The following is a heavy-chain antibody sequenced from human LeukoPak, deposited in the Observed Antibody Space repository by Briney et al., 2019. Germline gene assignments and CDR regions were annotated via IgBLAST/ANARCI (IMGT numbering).Heavy chain of an antibody. CDR2: INWNGGST. CDR1: GFTFDDYG. V-gene: IGHV3-20*04. CDR3: AIVSDGRNYYDSSGYSY. D-gene: IGHD3-22*01. J-gene: IGHJ4*02. Sequence: GGSLRLSCAASGFTFDDYGMSWVRQAPGKGLEWVSGINWNGGSTGYADSVKGRFTISRDNAKNSLYLQMNSLRAEDTALYYCAIVSDGRNYYDSSGYSYWGQGTLVTVSS.